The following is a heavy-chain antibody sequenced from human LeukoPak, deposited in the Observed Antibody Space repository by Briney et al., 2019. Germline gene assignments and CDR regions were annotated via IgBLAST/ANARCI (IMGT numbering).Heavy chain of an antibody. CDR1: GFTVSSNY. V-gene: IGHV3-53*01. CDR3: ARDRRETMITFGGVMTAGWFDP. D-gene: IGHD3-16*01. CDR2: NSGGST. Sequence: GGSLRLSCAASGFTVSSNYMSWVRQAPGKGLEWVSVNSGGSTYYADSVKGRFTISRDNSKNTLYLQMNSLRAEDTAVYYCARDRRETMITFGGVMTAGWFDPWGQGTLVTVSS. J-gene: IGHJ5*02.